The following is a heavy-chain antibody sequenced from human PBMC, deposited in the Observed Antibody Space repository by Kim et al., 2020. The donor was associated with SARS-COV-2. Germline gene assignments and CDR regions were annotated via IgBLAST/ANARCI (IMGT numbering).Heavy chain of an antibody. CDR1: EFTSGEYA. D-gene: IGHD2-2*01. CDR2: ITWNSGYI. V-gene: IGHV3-9*02. J-gene: IGHJ3*01. Sequence: LRLSCAASEFTSGEYAMHWVRQAPGKGLERVAGITWNSGYIGHADSVKGRFTISRDNAKKSIHLQMDSLRPEDTAVYYCAKDQSPNMPCFDVWGQGT. CDR3: AKDQSPNMPCFDV.